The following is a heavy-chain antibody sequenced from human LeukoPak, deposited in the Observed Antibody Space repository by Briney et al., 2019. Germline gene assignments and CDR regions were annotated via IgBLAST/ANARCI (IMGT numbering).Heavy chain of an antibody. D-gene: IGHD6-13*01. J-gene: IGHJ6*03. CDR3: ARGPDIAAAGTYVDV. CDR2: IIPIFGTA. CDR1: GGTFSSYA. Sequence: SVKVSCKASGGTFSSYATSWVRQAPGQGLEWMGGIIPIFGTANYAQKFQGRVTITTDESTSTAYMELSSLRSEDTAVYYCARGPDIAAAGTYVDVWGKGTTVTVSS. V-gene: IGHV1-69*05.